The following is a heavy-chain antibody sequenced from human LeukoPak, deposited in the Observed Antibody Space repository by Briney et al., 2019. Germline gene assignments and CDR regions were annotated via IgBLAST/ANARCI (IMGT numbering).Heavy chain of an antibody. V-gene: IGHV3-23*01. CDR2: ISGSGGST. Sequence: PGGSLRLSCAASGFTFSSYAMSWVRQAPGKGLEWVSAISGSGGSTYYADSVKGRFTISRDNSKNTLSLQMNTLRAEDTAVYYCAKGVLPYFDYWGQGTLVTVSS. J-gene: IGHJ4*02. CDR3: AKGVLPYFDY. D-gene: IGHD3-9*01. CDR1: GFTFSSYA.